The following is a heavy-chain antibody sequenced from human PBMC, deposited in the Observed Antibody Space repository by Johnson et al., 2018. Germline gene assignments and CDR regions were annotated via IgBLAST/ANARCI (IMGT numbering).Heavy chain of an antibody. CDR3: ARANPRAVAGPLDY. V-gene: IGHV3-30*04. J-gene: IGHJ4*02. CDR1: GFTFNTYA. Sequence: VQLVEAGGGVVQPGMSLRLSCAASGFTFNTYAMHWVRQGPGKGLEWVAVISNNGAITYYEDSVKGRLTVSRDNSKNTLYLQMNSLRAEDTALYYCARANPRAVAGPLDYWGQGTLVTVSS. D-gene: IGHD6-19*01. CDR2: ISNNGAIT.